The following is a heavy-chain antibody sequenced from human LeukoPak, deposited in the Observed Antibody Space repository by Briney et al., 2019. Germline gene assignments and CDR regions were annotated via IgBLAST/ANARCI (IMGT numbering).Heavy chain of an antibody. J-gene: IGHJ4*02. CDR1: GFTFSSYG. CDR3: AKDTGYYGSGSDY. D-gene: IGHD3-10*01. Sequence: GGSLRLSCAASGFTFSSYGMSWVRQAPGKGLEWVSAISGSGGSTYYADSVKGRFTISRDNSKNTLYLQMNSLRAEDTAVYYCAKDTGYYGSGSDYWGQGTLVTVSS. CDR2: ISGSGGST. V-gene: IGHV3-23*01.